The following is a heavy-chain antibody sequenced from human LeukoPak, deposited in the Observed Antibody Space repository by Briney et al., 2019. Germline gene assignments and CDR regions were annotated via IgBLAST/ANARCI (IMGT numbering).Heavy chain of an antibody. V-gene: IGHV4-34*01. J-gene: IGHJ3*02. CDR2: INHSGST. CDR1: GGSFSGYY. D-gene: IGHD6-19*01. Sequence: SETLSLTCAVSGGSFSGYYWSWIRQPPGKGLEWIGEINHSGSTNYNPSLKSRVTISVDTSNNQYSLKLSSVTAADTAVYYCARGVVAVAGYTTPGDNAFDIWGQGTMVTVSS. CDR3: ARGVVAVAGYTTPGDNAFDI.